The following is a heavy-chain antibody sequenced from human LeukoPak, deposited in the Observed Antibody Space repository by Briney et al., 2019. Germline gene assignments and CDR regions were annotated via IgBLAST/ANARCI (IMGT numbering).Heavy chain of an antibody. V-gene: IGHV4-39*07. D-gene: IGHD6-19*01. J-gene: IGHJ4*02. CDR1: GGSISLSYYY. Sequence: PSETLSLTCSVSGGSISLSYYYWGWIRQPPGKALEWIGSVYYSGTTSYNPSLKSRVTISVDMSKNHFSLRLSSVTAADTVMYYCARGTLYSGWSYYFDYWGQGSQVTVSS. CDR2: VYYSGTT. CDR3: ARGTLYSGWSYYFDY.